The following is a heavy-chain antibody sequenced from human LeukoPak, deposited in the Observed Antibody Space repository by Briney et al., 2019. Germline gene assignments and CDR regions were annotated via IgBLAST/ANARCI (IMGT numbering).Heavy chain of an antibody. CDR3: AREPYCSSTSCYLPIDY. V-gene: IGHV1-2*02. D-gene: IGHD2-2*01. J-gene: IGHJ4*02. CDR1: GYTFTGYY. Sequence: VASVKVSCKASGYTFTGYYMHWVRQAPGQGLEWMAWINPNSGDTNYAQKFQGRVTMTRDTSISTAYMELNRLRSDDTALYYCAREPYCSSTSCYLPIDYWGQGTLVTVSS. CDR2: INPNSGDT.